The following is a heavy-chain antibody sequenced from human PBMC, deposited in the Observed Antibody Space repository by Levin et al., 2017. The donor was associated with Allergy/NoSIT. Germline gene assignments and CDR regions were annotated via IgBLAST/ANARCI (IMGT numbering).Heavy chain of an antibody. D-gene: IGHD5-12*01. CDR1: GYSFTSYW. CDR2: IYPGDSDT. J-gene: IGHJ4*02. Sequence: PGGSLRLSCKGSGYSFTSYWIGWVRQMPGKGLEWMGIIYPGDSDTRYSPSFQGQVSISADKSISTAYLQWSSLKASDTAMYYCARHQSHSGQSPDPSGIDYWGQGTLVTVSS. CDR3: ARHQSHSGQSPDPSGIDY. V-gene: IGHV5-51*01.